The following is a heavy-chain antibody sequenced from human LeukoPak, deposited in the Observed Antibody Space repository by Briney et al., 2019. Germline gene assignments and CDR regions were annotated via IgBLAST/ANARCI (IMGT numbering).Heavy chain of an antibody. J-gene: IGHJ6*02. CDR2: ISSSSSYT. Sequence: GGSLRLSCVASGFPFSSYWMTWVRQAPGKGLEWVSYISSSSSYTNYADSVKGRFTISRDNAKNSLYLQMNSLRAEDTAVYYCARVASSEWLSYGMDVWGQGTTVTVSS. CDR1: GFPFSSYW. CDR3: ARVASSEWLSYGMDV. D-gene: IGHD3-3*01. V-gene: IGHV3-21*05.